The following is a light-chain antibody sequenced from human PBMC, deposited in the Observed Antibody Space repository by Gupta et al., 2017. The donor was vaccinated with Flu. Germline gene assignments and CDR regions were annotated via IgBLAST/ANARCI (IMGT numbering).Light chain of an antibody. CDR2: WAS. Sequence: DIVVTHSPDSLVLSLGERATINCKSSQSILSWSNNKNYLNWFQQTPGQPPKLLIYWASIRESGVDRRCSGGECEKDLTQTSSNVEDEDVADYYWQETYLSPYTFGQGTKLEIK. CDR1: QSILSWSNNKNY. J-gene: IGKJ2*01. CDR3: QETYLSPYT. V-gene: IGKV4-1*01.